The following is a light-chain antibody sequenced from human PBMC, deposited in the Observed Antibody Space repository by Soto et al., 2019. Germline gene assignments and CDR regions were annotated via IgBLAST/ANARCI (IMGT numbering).Light chain of an antibody. CDR1: QSVSNNN. CDR2: GAS. J-gene: IGKJ5*01. CDR3: QQYHDWPPIT. Sequence: EIVLTQSPGTLSLSPGESATLSGRARQSVSNNNLAWYQQKPGQAPRLLIYGASTRATGIPARFSGSGSGTEFTLTISSLQSEDLVVYYCQQYHDWPPITFGQGTRLEIK. V-gene: IGKV3-15*01.